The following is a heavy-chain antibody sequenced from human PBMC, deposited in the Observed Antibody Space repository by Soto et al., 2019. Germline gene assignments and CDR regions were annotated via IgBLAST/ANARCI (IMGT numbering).Heavy chain of an antibody. Sequence: PGGSLRLSCAASGFTFSNYAMSWVRQAPGKGLEWVSSISESGGTTFKADSVKGRFTISRGNFRNTLYLQMNGLRAEDTAGYYCAKHDYGDYKMYDCWGQGTLVTVSS. CDR3: AKHDYGDYKMYDC. CDR2: ISESGGTT. J-gene: IGHJ4*02. CDR1: GFTFSNYA. D-gene: IGHD4-17*01. V-gene: IGHV3-23*01.